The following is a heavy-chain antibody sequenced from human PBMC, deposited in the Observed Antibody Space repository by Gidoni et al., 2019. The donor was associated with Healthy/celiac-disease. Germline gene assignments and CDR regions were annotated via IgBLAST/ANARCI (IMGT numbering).Heavy chain of an antibody. Sequence: ESGPGLVKPSGTLSLTCAVSGGSISSSNWWSWVRQPPGKGLEWIGEIYHSGSTNYNPSLKSRVTISVDKSKNQFSLKLSSVTAADTAVYYCARPGADYDILTGLGYFDLWGRGTLVTVSS. CDR1: GGSISSSNW. CDR3: ARPGADYDILTGLGYFDL. V-gene: IGHV4-4*02. D-gene: IGHD3-9*01. J-gene: IGHJ2*01. CDR2: IYHSGST.